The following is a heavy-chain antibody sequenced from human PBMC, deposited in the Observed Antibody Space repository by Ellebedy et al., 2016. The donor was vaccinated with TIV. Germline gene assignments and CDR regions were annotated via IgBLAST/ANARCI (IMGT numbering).Heavy chain of an antibody. J-gene: IGHJ6*02. D-gene: IGHD3-16*01. CDR2: LYESGST. Sequence: MPSETLSLTCTVSGDSFSNFYWSWIRQPPGKGLEWIGSLYESGSTNYNPSLKSRVTISADTSKNQFSLKLRSVTAADTAVYYCAVGPGDVWGQGTTVIVS. CDR1: GDSFSNFY. V-gene: IGHV4-59*01. CDR3: AVGPGDV.